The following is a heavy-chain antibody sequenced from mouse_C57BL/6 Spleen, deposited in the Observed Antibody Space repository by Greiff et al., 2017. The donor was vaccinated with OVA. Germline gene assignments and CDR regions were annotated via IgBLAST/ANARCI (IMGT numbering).Heavy chain of an antibody. V-gene: IGHV1-18*01. CDR2: INPKNGGT. CDR3: SSDAGTAWFAY. Sequence: VQLQQSGPELVKPGASVKIPCKASGYTFTDYYMNWVKQSHGKRLEWIGDINPKNGGTIYNQKFKGKATLTVDKSSSTAYMELRSLTSEDAAVYYSSSDAGTAWFAYWGQGTLVTVSA. CDR1: GYTFTDYY. J-gene: IGHJ3*01. D-gene: IGHD1-1*02.